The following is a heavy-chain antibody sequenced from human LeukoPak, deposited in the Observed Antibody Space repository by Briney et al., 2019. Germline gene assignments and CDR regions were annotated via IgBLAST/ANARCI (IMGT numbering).Heavy chain of an antibody. D-gene: IGHD6-6*01. CDR1: GFTFSSHA. V-gene: IGHV3-30-3*01. J-gene: IGHJ4*02. Sequence: GGSLRLSCAASGFTFSSHAFHWVRQAPGTGLEWVAVISSAGSSQYYADSVKGRFTVSRDNSKNTLYLQLNSLRVDDTGVYYSARVNPHEYSTSSLDYWGQGTLVTVSS. CDR3: ARVNPHEYSTSSLDY. CDR2: ISSAGSSQ.